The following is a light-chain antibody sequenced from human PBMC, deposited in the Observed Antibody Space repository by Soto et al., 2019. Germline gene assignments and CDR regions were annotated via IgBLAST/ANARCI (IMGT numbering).Light chain of an antibody. V-gene: IGKV3-15*01. CDR1: QSIRSN. CDR2: GAS. CDR3: QNYNYWPPAT. Sequence: EIVMTQSPATLSVSPGERGTLSCRASQSIRSNVAWYQQRPGQAPRLLIFGASVRAAGVPDRCSGSGSGTDFTLTINSLQSEDSAVYYCQNYNYWPPATFGGGTKVDIK. J-gene: IGKJ4*01.